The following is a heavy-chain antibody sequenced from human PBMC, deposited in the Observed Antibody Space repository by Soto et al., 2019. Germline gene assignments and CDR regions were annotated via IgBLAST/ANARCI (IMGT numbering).Heavy chain of an antibody. V-gene: IGHV3-21*01. J-gene: IGHJ2*01. D-gene: IGHD2-8*02. CDR2: ISATTTYK. CDR1: GFTFDSYT. CDR3: ARGGASKSGRLWYFDF. Sequence: EVQVVESGGGLVRPGGSLRLSCTASGFTFDSYTMNWLRQAPGRGLEWVSSISATTTYKYYADSVKGRFTISRDNSKNSLYLQKHNLRAEDTAVYYCARGGASKSGRLWYFDFWGRGTLVTVSS.